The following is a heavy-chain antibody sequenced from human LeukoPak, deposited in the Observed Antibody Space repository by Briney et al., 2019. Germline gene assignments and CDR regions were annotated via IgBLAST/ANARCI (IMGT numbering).Heavy chain of an antibody. Sequence: NPSETLSLTCTVSGGSISSSSYYWGWIRQPPGKGLEWIGEINHSGSTNYNPSLKSRVTISVDTSKNQFSLKLSSVTAADTAVYYCARGLGGRYCSSTSCFDYWGQGTLVTVSS. CDR2: INHSGST. J-gene: IGHJ4*02. CDR1: GGSISSSSYY. V-gene: IGHV4-39*07. D-gene: IGHD2-2*01. CDR3: ARGLGGRYCSSTSCFDY.